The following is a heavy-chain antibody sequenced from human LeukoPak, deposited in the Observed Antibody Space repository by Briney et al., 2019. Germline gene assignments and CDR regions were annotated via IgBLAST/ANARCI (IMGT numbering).Heavy chain of an antibody. CDR1: GFTFCRYA. CDR2: ISGSGGRT. J-gene: IGHJ4*02. V-gene: IGHV3-23*01. CDR3: AKEDGYGAKNY. Sequence: GGALRLSSAASGFTFCRYAMSWGRQAPGKGLGWVSAISGSGGRTYYADSVKGRFTISRDNSKNTLYLQMNSLRAEDTAVYYCAKEDGYGAKNYWGQGTLVTVSS. D-gene: IGHD5-24*01.